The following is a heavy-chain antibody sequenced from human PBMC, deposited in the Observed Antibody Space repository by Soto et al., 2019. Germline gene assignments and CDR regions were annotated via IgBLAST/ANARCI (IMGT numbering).Heavy chain of an antibody. Sequence: GASVKVSCKASGYTFTSYYMHWVRQAHGQGLEWMGIINPSGGSTSYAQKFQGRVTMTRDTSTSTVYMELSSLRSEDTAVYYCAREVLSRRSGKDAFDIWGQGTMVTVSS. D-gene: IGHD2-2*01. CDR3: AREVLSRRSGKDAFDI. CDR2: INPSGGST. V-gene: IGHV1-46*03. CDR1: GYTFTSYY. J-gene: IGHJ3*02.